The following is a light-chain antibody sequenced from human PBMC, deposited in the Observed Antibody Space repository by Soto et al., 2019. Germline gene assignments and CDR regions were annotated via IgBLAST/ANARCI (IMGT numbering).Light chain of an antibody. CDR3: QQSYITPYT. CDR2: AAS. V-gene: IGKV1-39*01. CDR1: QSISVH. Sequence: DIQMTQSPSSLSASVGDRVTIACLASQSISVHLNWYQQKGGKVPKLLIYAASNLYSGVPSRFSGSGSETDFALTISSLQPEDFATYYCQQSYITPYTFGLGTRLEIK. J-gene: IGKJ2*01.